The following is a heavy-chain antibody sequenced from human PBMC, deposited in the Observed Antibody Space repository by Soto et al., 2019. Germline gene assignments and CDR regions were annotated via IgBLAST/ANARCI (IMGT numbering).Heavy chain of an antibody. CDR3: ASLVRGEAGPRWFDP. CDR2: IYYSGST. CDR1: GGSISSSSYY. J-gene: IGHJ5*02. D-gene: IGHD3-16*01. Sequence: SETLSLTCTVSGGSISSSSYYWGWIRQPPGKGLEWIGSIYYSGSTYYNPSLKSRVTISVDTSKNQFSLKLSSVTAADTAVYYCASLVRGEAGPRWFDPWGQGTLVTVSS. V-gene: IGHV4-39*01.